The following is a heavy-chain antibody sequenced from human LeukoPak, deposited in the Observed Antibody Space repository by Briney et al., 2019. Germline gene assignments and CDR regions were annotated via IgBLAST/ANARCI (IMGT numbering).Heavy chain of an antibody. CDR1: GFTFSSYS. D-gene: IGHD6-19*01. CDR3: ARERGWYDAFDM. J-gene: IGHJ3*02. Sequence: GGSLRLSCAASGFTFSSYSMNWVRQAPGKGLEWVSSISSSSSYIYYADSVKGRFTISRDNAKNLLYLQMNSLRAEDTAVYYCARERGWYDAFDMWGQGTMVTVSS. V-gene: IGHV3-21*06. CDR2: ISSSSSYI.